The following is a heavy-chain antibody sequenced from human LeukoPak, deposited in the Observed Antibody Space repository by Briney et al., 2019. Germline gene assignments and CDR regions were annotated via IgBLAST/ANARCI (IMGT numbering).Heavy chain of an antibody. Sequence: GSLRLSCAASGFTFSNYAMSWIRQPPGKGLEWIGYIYYSGSTNYNPSLKSRVTISVDTPKNQFSLKLSSVTAADTAVYYCASHRSGRTTFDIWGQGTMVTVSS. CDR3: ASHRSGRTTFDI. J-gene: IGHJ3*02. CDR2: IYYSGST. CDR1: GFTFSNYA. D-gene: IGHD2-15*01. V-gene: IGHV4-59*08.